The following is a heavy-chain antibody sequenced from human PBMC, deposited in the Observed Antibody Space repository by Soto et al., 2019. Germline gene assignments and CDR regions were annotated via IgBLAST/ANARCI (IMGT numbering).Heavy chain of an antibody. Sequence: GGSLRLSCAASGFTFSSYAMHWVRQAPGKGLEWVAVISYDGSNKYYADSVKGRFTISRDNSKNTLYLQMNSLRAEDTAVYYCARESEDLTSNFDYWGQGTLVTVSS. V-gene: IGHV3-30-3*01. CDR2: ISYDGSNK. CDR1: GFTFSSYA. CDR3: ARESEDLTSNFDY. J-gene: IGHJ4*02.